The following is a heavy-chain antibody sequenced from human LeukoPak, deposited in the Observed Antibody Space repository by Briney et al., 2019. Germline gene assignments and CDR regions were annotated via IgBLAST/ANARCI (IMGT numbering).Heavy chain of an antibody. CDR2: IRKNGRDT. CDR1: GFIFSDYS. D-gene: IGHD5-12*01. Sequence: GGSLRLSCAASGFIFSDYSMTWVSQAPGKGLEWVSNIRKNGRDTYYADSVKGRFTISRDNFERTLYLEMNSLRDEDTAVHYCARGGYTTWFDPWGQGTLVTVSS. J-gene: IGHJ5*02. V-gene: IGHV3-23*01. CDR3: ARGGYTTWFDP.